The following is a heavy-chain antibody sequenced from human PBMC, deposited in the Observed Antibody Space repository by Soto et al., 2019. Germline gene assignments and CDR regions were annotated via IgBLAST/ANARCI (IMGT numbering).Heavy chain of an antibody. D-gene: IGHD4-17*01. V-gene: IGHV4-59*08. CDR2: IYYSGST. CDR3: ARQINKVTTTPFDY. J-gene: IGHJ4*02. CDR1: GGSISSYY. Sequence: PSETLSLTCTVSGGSISSYYWSWIRQPPGKGLEWIGYIYYSGSTNYNPSLKSRVTISVDTSKNQFSLKLSSVTAADTAVYYCARQINKVTTTPFDYWGQGTLVTVSS.